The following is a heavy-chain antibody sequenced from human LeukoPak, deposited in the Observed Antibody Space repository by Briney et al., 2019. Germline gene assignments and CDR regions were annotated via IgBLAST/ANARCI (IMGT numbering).Heavy chain of an antibody. Sequence: ASVKVSCKSSGGTFRTYAVNWVRQAPGQGLEWMGGIIPIFGTNKHAQKFQGRLTLTADEPTSTAYMEVSSLSPEDTAVYYCASYYYDSSAYTPIHHSGMDVWGQGTTVTVSS. CDR1: GGTFRTYA. D-gene: IGHD3-22*01. CDR3: ASYYYDSSAYTPIHHSGMDV. J-gene: IGHJ6*02. CDR2: IIPIFGTN. V-gene: IGHV1-69*13.